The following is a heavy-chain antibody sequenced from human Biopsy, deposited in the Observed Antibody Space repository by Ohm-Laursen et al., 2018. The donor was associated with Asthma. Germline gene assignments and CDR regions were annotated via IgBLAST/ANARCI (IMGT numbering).Heavy chain of an antibody. Sequence: SDTLSLTCIVSGDAMSTSGSYWGWIRQSPGKGLEWIGGIYYSGRTYYNPSLEGRVTISADTSKNHFSLKVTSVTAADTAVYYCARAVSSSSYWYFDLWGRGDLVTVSS. J-gene: IGHJ2*01. CDR2: IYYSGRT. CDR1: GDAMSTSGSY. D-gene: IGHD6-6*01. V-gene: IGHV4-39*02. CDR3: ARAVSSSSYWYFDL.